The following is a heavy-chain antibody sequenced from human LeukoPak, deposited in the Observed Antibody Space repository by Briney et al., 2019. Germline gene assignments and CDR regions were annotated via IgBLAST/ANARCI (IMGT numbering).Heavy chain of an antibody. CDR2: ISAYNGNT. D-gene: IGHD2-8*01. J-gene: IGHJ4*02. CDR1: GYTFTSYG. CDR3: ARGNDCTNGVCYYYFDY. Sequence: ASVKVSCKASGYTFTSYGISWVRQAPGQGLEWMGRISAYNGNTNYAQKLQGRVTMTTDTSTSTAYMELRSLRSDDTAVYYCARGNDCTNGVCYYYFDYWGQGTLVTVSS. V-gene: IGHV1-18*01.